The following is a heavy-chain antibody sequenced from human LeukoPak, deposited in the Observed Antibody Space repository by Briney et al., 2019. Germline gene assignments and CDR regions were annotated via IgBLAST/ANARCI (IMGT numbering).Heavy chain of an antibody. CDR1: GFTLSSYA. CDR2: ISGSGGST. V-gene: IGHV3-23*01. D-gene: IGHD6-13*01. CDR3: AKHYIAAAGTEYNWFDP. J-gene: IGHJ5*02. Sequence: GGSLRLSCAASGFTLSSYAMSWVRQAPGKGLEWASAISGSGGSTYYADSVKGRFTISRDNSKNTLYLQMNSLRAEDTAVYYCAKHYIAAAGTEYNWFDPWGQGTLVTVSS.